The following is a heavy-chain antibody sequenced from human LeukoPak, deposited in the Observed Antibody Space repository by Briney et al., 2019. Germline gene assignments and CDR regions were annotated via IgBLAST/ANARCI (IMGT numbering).Heavy chain of an antibody. J-gene: IGHJ5*02. CDR1: GFTFSSYA. D-gene: IGHD3-10*01. CDR3: ASVLGSPTKKSNWFDP. CDR2: ISYDGSNK. Sequence: GGSLRLSCAASGFTFSSYAMHWVRQAPGEGLEWVAVISYDGSNKYYADSVKGRFTISRDNSKNTLYLQMNSLRAEDTAVYYCASVLGSPTKKSNWFDPWGQGTLVTVSS. V-gene: IGHV3-30-3*01.